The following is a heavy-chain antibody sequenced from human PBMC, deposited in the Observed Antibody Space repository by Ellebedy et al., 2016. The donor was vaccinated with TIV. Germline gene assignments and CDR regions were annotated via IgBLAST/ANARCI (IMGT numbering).Heavy chain of an antibody. J-gene: IGHJ4*02. V-gene: IGHV1-69*05. Sequence: AASVKVSCKASGGTFSSYAISWVRQAPGQGLEWMGGIIPIFGTANYAQKFQGRVTMTRDTSTSTVYMELSSLRSEDTAVYYCARDSGSSGCPYWGQGTLVTVSS. CDR1: GGTFSSYA. D-gene: IGHD6-19*01. CDR3: ARDSGSSGCPY. CDR2: IIPIFGTA.